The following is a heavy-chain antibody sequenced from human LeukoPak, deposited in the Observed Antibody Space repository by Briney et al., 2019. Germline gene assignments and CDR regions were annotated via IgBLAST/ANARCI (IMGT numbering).Heavy chain of an antibody. Sequence: GASVKVSCKASGYTFTGYYMHWVRQAPGQGLEWMGWINPNSGGTNYAQKFQGRVTMTRDTSISTAYMELSRLRSEDTAVYYCAREGVTTTDLGYYMDVWGKGTTVTVSS. D-gene: IGHD4-17*01. V-gene: IGHV1-2*02. CDR2: INPNSGGT. CDR1: GYTFTGYY. CDR3: AREGVTTTDLGYYMDV. J-gene: IGHJ6*03.